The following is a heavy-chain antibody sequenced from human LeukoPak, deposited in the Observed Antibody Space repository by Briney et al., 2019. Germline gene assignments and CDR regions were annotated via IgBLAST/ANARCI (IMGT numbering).Heavy chain of an antibody. CDR1: GFTVSSNY. J-gene: IGHJ6*03. CDR3: AKARNWNDPNYYYYYMDV. Sequence: GGSLRLSCAASGFTVSSNYMSWVRQAPGKGLEWVSAISGSGGSTYYADSVKGRFTISRDNSKNTLYLQMNSLRAEDTAVYYCAKARNWNDPNYYYYYMDVWGKGTTVTISS. D-gene: IGHD1-1*01. CDR2: ISGSGGST. V-gene: IGHV3-23*01.